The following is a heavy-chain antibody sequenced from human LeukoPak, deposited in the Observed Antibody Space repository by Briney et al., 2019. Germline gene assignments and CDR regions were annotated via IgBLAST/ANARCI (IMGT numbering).Heavy chain of an antibody. CDR1: QFTFSNYE. CDR2: ISFGGSSI. D-gene: IGHD6-19*01. Sequence: GGSLRLSCVAYQFTFSNYEMNWVRQAPGKGLEWVSYISFGGSSIHYADSAKGRFTISRDNAKNSLYLQMNSLGAEDTAVYYCARSKGGWRLFDYWGQGTLVTVSS. V-gene: IGHV3-48*03. CDR3: ARSKGGWRLFDY. J-gene: IGHJ4*02.